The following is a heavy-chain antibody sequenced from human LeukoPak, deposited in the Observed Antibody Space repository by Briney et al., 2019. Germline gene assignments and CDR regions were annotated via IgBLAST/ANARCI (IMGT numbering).Heavy chain of an antibody. CDR2: IYYSGST. V-gene: IGHV4-31*03. CDR1: GGSISSGGYY. CDR3: ARSMVEHVDY. Sequence: SETLSLTCTVSGGSISSGGYYWSWIRQHPGKGLEWIGYIYYSGSTYYNPSLKSRVTISVDTSKNQLSLKLSSVTAADTAVYYCARSMVEHVDYWGQGTLVTVSS. D-gene: IGHD2-15*01. J-gene: IGHJ4*02.